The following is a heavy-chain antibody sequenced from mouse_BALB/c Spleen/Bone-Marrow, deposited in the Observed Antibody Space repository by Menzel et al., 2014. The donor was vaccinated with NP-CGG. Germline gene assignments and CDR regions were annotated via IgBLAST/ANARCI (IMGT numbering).Heavy chain of an antibody. V-gene: IGHV1S34*01. CDR3: ARGDYGDWYFDV. CDR2: ISCYNGAT. D-gene: IGHD2-4*01. CDR1: GYSFTGYY. J-gene: IGHJ1*01. Sequence: LVKTGASVKISCKASGYSFTGYYMHWVKQSHGKSLEWIGYISCYNGATSYNQKFKGKATFTVDTSSSTAHMQFNSLTSEDSAVYYCARGDYGDWYFDVWGAGTTVTVSS.